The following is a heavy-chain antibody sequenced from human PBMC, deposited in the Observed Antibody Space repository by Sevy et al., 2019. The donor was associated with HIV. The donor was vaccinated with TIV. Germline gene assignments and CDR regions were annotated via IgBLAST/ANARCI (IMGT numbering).Heavy chain of an antibody. CDR1: GFIFSNYA. Sequence: GGSLRLSCATSGFIFSNYAMHWIRQAPGKGLEWVAVIWYDGTDKYYADSVQGRFTISRDNSKNTLYLQMNSLRVEDTAVHYCVRYWGRDGHSIDYWGQGTLVTVSS. J-gene: IGHJ4*02. CDR2: IWYDGTDK. D-gene: IGHD3-16*01. V-gene: IGHV3-33*01. CDR3: VRYWGRDGHSIDY.